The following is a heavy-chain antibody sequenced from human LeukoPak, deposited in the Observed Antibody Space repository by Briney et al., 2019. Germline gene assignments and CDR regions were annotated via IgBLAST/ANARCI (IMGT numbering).Heavy chain of an antibody. J-gene: IGHJ4*02. CDR1: GYTFTSYD. V-gene: IGHV1-8*03. CDR3: ARGTYYYDSSGYYYYFDY. CDR2: MNPNSGNT. Sequence: ASMKVSCKASGYTFTSYDINWVRQATGQGLEWMGWMNPNSGNTGYAQKFQGRVTITRNTSISTAYMELSSLRSEDTAVYYCARGTYYYDSSGYYYYFDYWGQGTLVTVSS. D-gene: IGHD3-22*01.